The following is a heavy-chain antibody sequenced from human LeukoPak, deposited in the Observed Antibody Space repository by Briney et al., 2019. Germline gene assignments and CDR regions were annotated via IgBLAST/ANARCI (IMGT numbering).Heavy chain of an antibody. D-gene: IGHD3-10*01. Sequence: SETLSLTCTVSGGSINNANYYWGWIRQPPGKGLEWIGSIYYSGSTNYNPSLKSRVTISVDTSKNQFSLKLSSVTAADTAVYYCARDAMVRGVIGGGFDYWGQGTLVTVSS. J-gene: IGHJ4*02. CDR2: IYYSGST. CDR1: GGSINNANYY. V-gene: IGHV4-39*07. CDR3: ARDAMVRGVIGGGFDY.